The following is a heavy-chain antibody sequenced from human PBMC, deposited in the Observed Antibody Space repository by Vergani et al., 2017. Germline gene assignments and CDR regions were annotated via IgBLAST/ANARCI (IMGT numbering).Heavy chain of an antibody. J-gene: IGHJ6*03. V-gene: IGHV4-34*01. D-gene: IGHD4-11*01. Sequence: QVQLQQWGGGLLKPSETLSLTCVVNGGSFTSYHWTWIRQSPGEGREWVGDIDHTGRPDYNPSLKSRLTMSVGKSRNPFSLTLNSVTATDTAIYFCARVNTETNGHLYYYYYMDVWGQGTAVTVS. CDR1: GGSFTSYH. CDR2: IDHTGRP. CDR3: ARVNTETNGHLYYYYYMDV.